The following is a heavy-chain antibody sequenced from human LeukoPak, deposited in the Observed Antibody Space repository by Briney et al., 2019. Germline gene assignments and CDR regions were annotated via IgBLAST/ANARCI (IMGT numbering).Heavy chain of an antibody. CDR1: GFTFISYG. D-gene: IGHD3-3*01. V-gene: IGHV3-33*01. CDR2: IWYDGSNK. Sequence: PGGSLRLSCAASGFTFISYGMHCVRQAPGKELEWVAVIWYDGSNKYYADSVKGRFTTSRDNSKNTLYLQMNSLRAEDTAVYYCARDWRGYFDYWGQGTLVTVSS. J-gene: IGHJ4*02. CDR3: ARDWRGYFDY.